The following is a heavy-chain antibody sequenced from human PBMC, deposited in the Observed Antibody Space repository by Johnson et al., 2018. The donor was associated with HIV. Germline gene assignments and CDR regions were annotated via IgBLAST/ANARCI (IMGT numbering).Heavy chain of an antibody. CDR1: GFSFNDYA. Sequence: VQLVESGGGVVQPGRSLRLSCSASGFSFNDYAMHWVRQAPGKGLVWVSRVNNDGGDTIYADSVKGRFTISRDNAKNTLYLQLNRLRVEDTAIYYCAKYGGGGTYFSAFDIWGQGTMVTVSS. J-gene: IGHJ3*02. D-gene: IGHD1-26*01. V-gene: IGHV3-74*02. CDR3: AKYGGGGTYFSAFDI. CDR2: VNNDGGDT.